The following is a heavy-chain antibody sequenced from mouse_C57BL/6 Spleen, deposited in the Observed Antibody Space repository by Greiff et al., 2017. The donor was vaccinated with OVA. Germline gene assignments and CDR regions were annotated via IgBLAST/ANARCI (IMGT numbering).Heavy chain of an antibody. CDR2: IYPRSGNT. D-gene: IGHD2-1*01. Sequence: QVQLKESGAELARPGASVKLSCKASGYTFTSYGISWVKQRTGQGLEWIGEIYPRSGNTYYNEKFKGKATLTADKSSSTAYMELRSLTSEDSAVYFCARLGIYYGNYGYFDVWGTGTTVTVSS. V-gene: IGHV1-81*01. J-gene: IGHJ1*03. CDR3: ARLGIYYGNYGYFDV. CDR1: GYTFTSYG.